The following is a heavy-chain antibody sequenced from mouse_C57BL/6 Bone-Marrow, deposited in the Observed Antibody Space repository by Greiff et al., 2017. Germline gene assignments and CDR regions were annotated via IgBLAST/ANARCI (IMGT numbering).Heavy chain of an antibody. CDR1: GYTFTSYW. CDR3: ARSRGSSPFAY. D-gene: IGHD1-1*01. CDR2: IDPSDSET. V-gene: IGHV1-52*01. J-gene: IGHJ3*01. Sequence: QVQLQQPGAELVRPGSSVKLSCKASGYTFTSYWMHWVQQRPIQGLEWIGNIDPSDSETHYNQKFKDKATLTVDKSSSTAYMPLSSLTSEDSAVYYCARSRGSSPFAYWGQGTLVTVSA.